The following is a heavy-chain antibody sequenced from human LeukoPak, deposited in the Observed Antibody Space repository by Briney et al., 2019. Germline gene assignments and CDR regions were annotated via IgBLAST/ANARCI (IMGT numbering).Heavy chain of an antibody. V-gene: IGHV3-21*01. CDR2: ISSSSYI. CDR3: ARGRSQISGLFDY. J-gene: IGHJ4*02. CDR1: GFTFSSYS. D-gene: IGHD3-10*01. Sequence: GGSLRLSCAASGFTFSSYSMNWVRQAPGKGLEWVSSISSSSYIYYADSVKGRFTISRDNAKNSLYLQMNSLRAEDTAVYYCARGRSQISGLFDYWGQGTLVTVSS.